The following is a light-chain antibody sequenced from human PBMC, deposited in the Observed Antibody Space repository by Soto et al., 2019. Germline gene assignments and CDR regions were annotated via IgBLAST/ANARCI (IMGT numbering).Light chain of an antibody. J-gene: IGKJ1*01. Sequence: EIVLTQSPATLSLSPGEVASLSCRASQNISTYLAWYQQRPGQVPRLLIHGVPKRAPAIPPRFSGSGSGTDFAISVSGLETEDFATYYCQQRTNSPPWTFGQGTRVELK. CDR3: QQRTNSPPWT. V-gene: IGKV3-11*01. CDR1: QNISTY. CDR2: GVP.